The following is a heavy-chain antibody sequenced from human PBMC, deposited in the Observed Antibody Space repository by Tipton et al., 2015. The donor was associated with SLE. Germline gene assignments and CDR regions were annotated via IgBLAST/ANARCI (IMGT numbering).Heavy chain of an antibody. CDR2: IYYSGST. CDR1: GGSVSSYY. Sequence: TLSLTCTLSGGSVSSYYWSWIRQPPGKGLEWIGYIYYSGSTNYNPSLKSRVTISVDTSKNQFSLKLSSVTAADTAVYYCARGYDSTRGLLGWFFDYWGQGTLVTVSS. V-gene: IGHV4-59*02. D-gene: IGHD3-22*01. CDR3: ARGYDSTRGLLGWFFDY. J-gene: IGHJ4*02.